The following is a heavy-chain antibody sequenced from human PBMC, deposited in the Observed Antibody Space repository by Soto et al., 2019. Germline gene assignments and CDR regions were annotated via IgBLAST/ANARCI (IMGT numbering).Heavy chain of an antibody. CDR2: ISWDGGST. CDR3: AKDQYCSGGSCYHAADY. J-gene: IGHJ4*02. CDR1: VFTFDDYA. Sequence: GTLRLSCAACVFTFDDYAMHWVRQAPGKGLEWVSLISWDGGSTYYADSVKGRFTISRDNSKKSLYLQMNSLRAEDTAVYYCAKDQYCSGGSCYHAADYWGQGTLVTVSS. D-gene: IGHD2-15*01. V-gene: IGHV3-43D*04.